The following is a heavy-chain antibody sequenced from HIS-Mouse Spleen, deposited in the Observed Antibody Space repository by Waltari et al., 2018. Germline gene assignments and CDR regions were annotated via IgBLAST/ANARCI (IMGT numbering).Heavy chain of an antibody. Sequence: QLQLQESGPGLVKPSETLSLTCTVSGGSISSSSYYWGWIRQPPGKGLEWIGSRYYSGRTYYNPSLKSRVTISVDTSKNRFSLKLSSVTAADTAVYYCARRRGWFDYWGQGTLVTVSS. CDR3: ARRRGWFDY. J-gene: IGHJ4*02. CDR2: RYYSGRT. V-gene: IGHV4-39*01. CDR1: GGSISSSSYY. D-gene: IGHD6-19*01.